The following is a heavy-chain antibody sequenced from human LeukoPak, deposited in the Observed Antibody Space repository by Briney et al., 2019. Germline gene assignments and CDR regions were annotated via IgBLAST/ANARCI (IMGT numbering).Heavy chain of an antibody. CDR2: IWYDGSNK. J-gene: IGHJ6*02. Sequence: GGSLRLSCAASGFIFSSYGMHWVRQAPGKGLEWVAVIWYDGSNKCYADSVKGRFTISRDNSKNTLYLQMNSLRAEDTAVYYCAGDYGEYYYGMDVWGQGTTVTVSS. CDR3: AGDYGEYYYGMDV. CDR1: GFIFSSYG. V-gene: IGHV3-33*01. D-gene: IGHD4-17*01.